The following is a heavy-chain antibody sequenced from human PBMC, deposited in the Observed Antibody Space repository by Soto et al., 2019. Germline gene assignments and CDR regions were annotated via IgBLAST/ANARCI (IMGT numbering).Heavy chain of an antibody. D-gene: IGHD5-12*01. CDR2: ISSSSSYI. CDR1: GFTFSSYS. J-gene: IGHJ4*02. CDR3: ARDLLSGYGPGLFDY. V-gene: IGHV3-21*01. Sequence: EVQLVESGGGLVKPGGSLRLSCAASGFTFSSYSMNWVRQAPGKGLEWVSSISSSSSYIYYADSVKGRFTISRDNAKNSLYLQMNSLRAEDTAVYYCARDLLSGYGPGLFDYWGQGTLVTVSS.